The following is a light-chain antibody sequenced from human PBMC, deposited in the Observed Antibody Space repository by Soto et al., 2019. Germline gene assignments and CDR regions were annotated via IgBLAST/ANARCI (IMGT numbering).Light chain of an antibody. CDR3: SSFTSINTWV. V-gene: IGLV2-14*01. Sequence: QSALTQPASVSGSPGQSITISCTGTSSDVGGYNYVSWYQQHPGKAPKLMIYEVSTRPSGVSNRFSGSKSGNTASQTISGLQAEDEADYYCSSFTSINTWVFGGGTKLTVL. CDR2: EVS. J-gene: IGLJ3*02. CDR1: SSDVGGYNY.